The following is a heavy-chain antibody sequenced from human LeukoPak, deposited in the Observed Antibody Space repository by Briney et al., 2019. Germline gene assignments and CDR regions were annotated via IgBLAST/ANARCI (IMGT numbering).Heavy chain of an antibody. CDR3: AKVAKYYYGSETYYFFEH. V-gene: IGHV3-74*01. Sequence: GGSLRLSCAASGFTFSTFWMHWVRQVPGKGLVWVSRSNSDGSITSYADSVKGRFTISRNNAENTLYLQMNNLRVEDTAVYYCAKVAKYYYGSETYYFFEHWGQGTPVTASS. CDR1: GFTFSTFW. D-gene: IGHD3-10*01. CDR2: SNSDGSIT. J-gene: IGHJ4*02.